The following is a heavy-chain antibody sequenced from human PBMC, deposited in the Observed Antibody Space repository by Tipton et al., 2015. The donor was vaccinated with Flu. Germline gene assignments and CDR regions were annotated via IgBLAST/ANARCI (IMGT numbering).Heavy chain of an antibody. J-gene: IGHJ6*02. CDR3: ARVRVRPDPYYYGMDV. V-gene: IGHV1-2*02. CDR2: INPNSGGT. CDR1: GYTFTGYY. Sequence: QVQLVQSGAEVKKPGASVKVSCKASGYTFTGYYMHWVRQAPGQGLEWMGWINPNSGGTNYAQKFQGRVTMTRDTSISTAYMELSRLRSDDTAVYYYARVRVRPDPYYYGMDVWGQGTTVTVSS. D-gene: IGHD4/OR15-4a*01.